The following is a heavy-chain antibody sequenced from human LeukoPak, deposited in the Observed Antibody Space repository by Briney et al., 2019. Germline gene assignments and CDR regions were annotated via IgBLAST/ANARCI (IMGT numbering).Heavy chain of an antibody. CDR3: ARVLEDLGYCTNGLCFSKGDNWFDP. CDR1: GYTFTGYY. CDR2: INPNSGGT. Sequence: AAVKVSCKASGYTFTGYYMHWVRQAPGQGLEWMGRINPNSGGTNYAQKFQGRVTMTRDTSISTAYMELSRLRSDDTAVYYCARVLEDLGYCTNGLCFSKGDNWFDPWGQGTLLTVSS. D-gene: IGHD2-8*01. V-gene: IGHV1-2*06. J-gene: IGHJ5*02.